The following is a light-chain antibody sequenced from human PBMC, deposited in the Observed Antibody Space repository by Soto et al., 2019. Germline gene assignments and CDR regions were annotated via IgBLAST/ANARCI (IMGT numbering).Light chain of an antibody. CDR2: RAS. J-gene: IGKJ5*01. CDR1: QSVSSL. V-gene: IGKV3-15*01. Sequence: EVVMTQSPATLSLSPGDRATLSCRASQSVSSLLAWYQQKPGQAPRLLIYRASTRASGISGRFSGSGSGTEFTLTITSLQSEDFGVYYCQQYNECPITFGQGTRLDIK. CDR3: QQYNECPIT.